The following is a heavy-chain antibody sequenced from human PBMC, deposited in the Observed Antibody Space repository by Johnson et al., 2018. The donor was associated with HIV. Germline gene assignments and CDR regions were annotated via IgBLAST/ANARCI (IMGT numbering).Heavy chain of an antibody. D-gene: IGHD3-16*01. Sequence: EWVSDINWNGGITYYADSVKGRFTISRDNAKNSLYLQMNNLRAEDTALYYCARVNYAVSNHEYNAFDIWGQGTLVTVSS. CDR3: ARVNYAVSNHEYNAFDI. CDR2: INWNGGIT. V-gene: IGHV3-20*03. J-gene: IGHJ3*02.